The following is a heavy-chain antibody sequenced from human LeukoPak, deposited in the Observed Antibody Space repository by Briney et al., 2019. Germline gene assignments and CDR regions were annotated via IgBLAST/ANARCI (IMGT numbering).Heavy chain of an antibody. Sequence: GGSLRLSCAASGFTFSSYWMSWVRQAPGKGLELVANIKQDGSEKYYVGSVKGRSTISRDNAKNSLYLQMNSLRAEDTAVYYCARNQRRLDYWGQGTLVTVSS. J-gene: IGHJ4*02. CDR2: IKQDGSEK. CDR1: GFTFSSYW. CDR3: ARNQRRLDY. V-gene: IGHV3-7*01. D-gene: IGHD1-14*01.